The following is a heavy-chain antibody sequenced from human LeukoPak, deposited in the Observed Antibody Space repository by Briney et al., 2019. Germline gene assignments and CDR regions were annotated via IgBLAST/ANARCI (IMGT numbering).Heavy chain of an antibody. Sequence: PGGSLRLSCAASGFTLSSYAMSWVRQAPGKGLEWVGFIRTKAYGGTTEYAASVKGRFTISRDDSYNIAYLQMNSLKTEDTAVYSCTRGVRIDYPKPDAFDIWGQGTMVTVSS. D-gene: IGHD4-11*01. CDR3: TRGVRIDYPKPDAFDI. CDR1: GFTLSSYA. V-gene: IGHV3-49*04. J-gene: IGHJ3*02. CDR2: IRTKAYGGTT.